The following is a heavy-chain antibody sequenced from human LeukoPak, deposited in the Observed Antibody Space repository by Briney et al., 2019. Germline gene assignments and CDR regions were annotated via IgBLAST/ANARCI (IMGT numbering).Heavy chain of an antibody. J-gene: IGHJ4*02. V-gene: IGHV3-53*04. CDR2: TYSGGTT. CDR1: GFTVSTNC. CDR3: ARVDTVMAYYFDL. Sequence: PGGSLRLSCAASGFTVSTNCMTWVRQAPGKGLEWVSTTYSGGTTYYADSVMGRFTISRHNSRNTLYLQMNSLRAEDTAVYYCARVDTVMAYYFDLWGQGTLVTVSS. D-gene: IGHD5-18*01.